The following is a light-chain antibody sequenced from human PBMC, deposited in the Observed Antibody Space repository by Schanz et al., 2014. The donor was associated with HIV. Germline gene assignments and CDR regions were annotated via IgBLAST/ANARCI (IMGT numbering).Light chain of an antibody. CDR2: SDN. CDR1: SSNIGRNT. CDR3: AGWDDGLNGWV. J-gene: IGLJ3*02. V-gene: IGLV1-44*01. Sequence: QSVVTQPPSASGTPGQRVTISCSGSSSNIGRNTVNWYQHLPGSAPQLLIYSDNQRPSRVPDRFFGSKSGTSASLAISGLRSDDEADYYCAGWDDGLNGWVFGGGTKLTVL.